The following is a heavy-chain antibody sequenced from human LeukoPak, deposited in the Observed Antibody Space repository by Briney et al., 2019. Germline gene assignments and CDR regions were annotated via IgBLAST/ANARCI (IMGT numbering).Heavy chain of an antibody. V-gene: IGHV3-21*01. CDR1: GFTFSSYS. CDR2: ISSSSSYI. J-gene: IGHJ4*02. Sequence: GGSLRLSCAASGFTFSSYSMNWVRQAPGKGLEWVSSISSSSSYIYYADSVKGRFTISRDNAKNSLYLQMNSLRAEDTAAYYCARDRDIVATTLPIDYWGQGTLVTVSS. D-gene: IGHD5-12*01. CDR3: ARDRDIVATTLPIDY.